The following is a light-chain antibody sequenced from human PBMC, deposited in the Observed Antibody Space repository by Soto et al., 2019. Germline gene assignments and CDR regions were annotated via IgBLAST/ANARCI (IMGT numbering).Light chain of an antibody. CDR2: ANT. J-gene: IGLJ1*01. CDR1: SSNIGAGYD. V-gene: IGLV1-40*01. Sequence: QSVLTQPPSVSGAPGQRVTISCTGSSSNIGAGYDVHWYQQLPGTAPKLLIYANTNRPSGVPDRFSGSKSGTSASLAITGLQAEDEADYYCQSYHSSLSGYVFGTGTKVTVL. CDR3: QSYHSSLSGYV.